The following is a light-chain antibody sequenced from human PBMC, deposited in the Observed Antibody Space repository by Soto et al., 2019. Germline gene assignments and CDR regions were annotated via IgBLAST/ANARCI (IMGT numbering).Light chain of an antibody. J-gene: IGLJ2*01. Sequence: QSVLTQPPSASGTPGQRVTISCSGSASSIGTNTVNWYRQLPGTAPKLLIYGDNKRPPGVPDRFSGAKSGTSASLAISGLQSEDDAEYYCAAWDGSLNNVLFGGGTKLTVL. CDR1: ASSIGTNT. CDR3: AAWDGSLNNVL. CDR2: GDN. V-gene: IGLV1-44*01.